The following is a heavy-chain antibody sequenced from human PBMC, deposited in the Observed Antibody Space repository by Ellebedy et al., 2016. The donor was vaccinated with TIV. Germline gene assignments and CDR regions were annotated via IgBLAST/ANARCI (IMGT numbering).Heavy chain of an antibody. CDR3: ARGGYYGSGDYYYYAMDV. V-gene: IGHV1-2*02. Sequence: ASVKVSXXASGYIFTGYYMYWVRQAPGQGLEWMGWINPNTGGTNYAQNFQGRVTMTRDTSISTAYMELSRLRSDDTAVYYCARGGYYGSGDYYYYAMDVWGQGTTVTVSS. D-gene: IGHD3-10*01. J-gene: IGHJ6*02. CDR1: GYIFTGYY. CDR2: INPNTGGT.